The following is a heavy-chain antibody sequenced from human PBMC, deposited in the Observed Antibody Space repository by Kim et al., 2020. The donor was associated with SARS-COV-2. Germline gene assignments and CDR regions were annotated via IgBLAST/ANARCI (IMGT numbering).Heavy chain of an antibody. CDR2: ISYDGSNK. D-gene: IGHD6-19*01. CDR3: ARGYRSGVTYYYYGMDV. Sequence: GGSLRLSCAASGFTFSSYAMHWVRQAPGKGLEWVAVISYDGSNKYYADSVKGRFTISRDNSKNTLYLQMNSLRAEDTAVYYCARGYRSGVTYYYYGMDVWGQGTTVTVSS. V-gene: IGHV3-30-3*01. CDR1: GFTFSSYA. J-gene: IGHJ6*02.